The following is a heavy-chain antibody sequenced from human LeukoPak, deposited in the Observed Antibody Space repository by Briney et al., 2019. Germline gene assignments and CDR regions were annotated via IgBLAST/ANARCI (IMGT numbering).Heavy chain of an antibody. CDR2: INHSGST. CDR1: GGSFSGYY. V-gene: IGHV4-34*01. D-gene: IGHD6-6*01. J-gene: IGHJ6*03. Sequence: SETLSLTCAVYGGSFSGYYWSWIRQPPGKGLEWIGEINHSGSTNYNPSLKSRVTISVDTSKNQFSLKLSSVPAADTAVYYCARQTQGIAAREDYYYYYMDVWGKGTTVTVSS. CDR3: ARQTQGIAAREDYYYYYMDV.